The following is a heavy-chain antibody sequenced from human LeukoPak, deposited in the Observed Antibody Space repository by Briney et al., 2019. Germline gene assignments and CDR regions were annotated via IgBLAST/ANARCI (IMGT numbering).Heavy chain of an antibody. Sequence: GGSLRLSCKTSGFSFSDYAVSWVRQAPGKGLEWIXXXRXXANGGTTEYAASVKGRFTISRDDSKTVAHLQMSSLKTEDTAVYYCSRFYSSGWASGAFDIWGQGTMVTVSS. CDR3: SRFYSSGWASGAFDI. J-gene: IGHJ3*02. D-gene: IGHD3-22*01. V-gene: IGHV3-49*04. CDR1: GFSFSDYA. CDR2: XRXXANGGTT.